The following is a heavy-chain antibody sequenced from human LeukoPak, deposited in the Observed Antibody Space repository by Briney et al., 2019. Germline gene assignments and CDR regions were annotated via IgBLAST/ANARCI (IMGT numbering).Heavy chain of an antibody. Sequence: ASVKVSFKASGYTFTGYYMHWVRQAPGQGLEWMGWINPNSGGTNYAQKFQGRVTMTRDTSISTAYMELSRLRSDDTAVYYCARVGRGDWYYFDYWGQGTLVTVSS. V-gene: IGHV1-2*02. J-gene: IGHJ4*02. CDR2: INPNSGGT. D-gene: IGHD2-21*02. CDR3: ARVGRGDWYYFDY. CDR1: GYTFTGYY.